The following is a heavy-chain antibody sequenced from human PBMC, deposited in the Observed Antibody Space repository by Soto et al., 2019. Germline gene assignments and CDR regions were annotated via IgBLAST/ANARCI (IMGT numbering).Heavy chain of an antibody. V-gene: IGHV1-58*01. CDR2: IVVGSGNT. CDR3: AAEQAAHCSSTSCYNGALDP. CDR1: GFTFTSSA. Sequence: ASVKVSCKASGFTFTSSAVQWVRQARGQRLEWIGWIVVGSGNTNYAQKFQERVTITRDMSTSTAYMELSSLRSEDTAEYYCAAEQAAHCSSTSCYNGALDPWGQGTLVTVSS. D-gene: IGHD2-2*02. J-gene: IGHJ5*02.